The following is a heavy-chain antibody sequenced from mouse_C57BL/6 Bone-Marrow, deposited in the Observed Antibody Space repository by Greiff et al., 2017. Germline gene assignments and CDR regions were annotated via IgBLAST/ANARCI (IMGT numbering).Heavy chain of an antibody. Sequence: EVQLQQSGPELVKPGASVKISCKASGYSFTGYYLHWVKQSNGNILDWIGKIYPYNGASSYNQKFKGKATLTVDNSSSTAYMELRSLTSEDSAVYYCARSRGNYVKFAYWGQGTLVTVSA. CDR2: IYPYNGAS. D-gene: IGHD2-1*01. CDR1: GYSFTGYY. CDR3: ARSRGNYVKFAY. V-gene: IGHV1-31*01. J-gene: IGHJ3*01.